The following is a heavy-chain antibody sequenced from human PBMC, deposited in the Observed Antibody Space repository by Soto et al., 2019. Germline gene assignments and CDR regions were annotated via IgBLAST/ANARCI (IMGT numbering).Heavy chain of an antibody. Sequence: EVQLVESGGDLVQPGGSLRLSCEASGFTVSSSHMTWVRQAPGKGLEWVSIIYSSGGTYHADSVKGRITTSRDNSKNTVYLQMNSLRAEDTAVYYCAGDWNGDMVFEYCGQGTLVTVSS. D-gene: IGHD1-1*01. CDR1: GFTVSSSH. V-gene: IGHV3-66*01. CDR3: AGDWNGDMVFEY. CDR2: IYSSGGT. J-gene: IGHJ4*02.